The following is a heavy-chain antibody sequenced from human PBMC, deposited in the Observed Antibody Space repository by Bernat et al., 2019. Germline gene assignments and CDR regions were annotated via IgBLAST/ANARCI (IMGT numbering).Heavy chain of an antibody. CDR3: AREDSGYDNYYYYYMDV. CDR2: ISSSSSYI. CDR1: GFTFSSYS. V-gene: IGHV3-21*01. D-gene: IGHD5-12*01. Sequence: EVQLVESGGGLVKPGGSLRLSCAASGFTFSSYSMNWVRQAPGKGLEWVSSISSSSSYIYYADSVKGRFTISRDNAKNSLYLQMNSLRAEDTAVYYCAREDSGYDNYYYYYMDVWGKGTTVTVSS. J-gene: IGHJ6*03.